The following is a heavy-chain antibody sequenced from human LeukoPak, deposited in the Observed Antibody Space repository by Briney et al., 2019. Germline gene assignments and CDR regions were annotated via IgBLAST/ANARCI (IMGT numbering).Heavy chain of an antibody. CDR2: ISAYNGNT. V-gene: IGHV1-18*01. Sequence: ASVKVSFKASGYTFTSYGINWVRQAPGQGLEWMGWISAYNGNTNYAQKLQGRVTMTTDTSTSTAYMQLRSLRSDDTAVYYCARDMATIAYYYYGMDVWGQGTTVTVSS. J-gene: IGHJ6*02. CDR1: GYTFTSYG. CDR3: ARDMATIAYYYYGMDV. D-gene: IGHD5-24*01.